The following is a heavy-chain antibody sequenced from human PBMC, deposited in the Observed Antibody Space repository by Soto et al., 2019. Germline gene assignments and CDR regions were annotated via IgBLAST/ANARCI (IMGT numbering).Heavy chain of an antibody. D-gene: IGHD5-18*01. CDR1: VYTFSGYH. Sequence: VSLNRSCKTAVYTFSGYHIHWVRQAPGQGLEWMGWINPNSGGTNYAQKFQGWVTMTRDTSISTAYMELSRLRSDDTAVYYCARDRGYSYGNWFDPWGQGTLVTAPQ. V-gene: IGHV1-2*04. J-gene: IGHJ5*02. CDR2: INPNSGGT. CDR3: ARDRGYSYGNWFDP.